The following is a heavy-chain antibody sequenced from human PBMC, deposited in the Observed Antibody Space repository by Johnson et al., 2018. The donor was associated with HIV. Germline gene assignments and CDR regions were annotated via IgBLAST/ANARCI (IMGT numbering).Heavy chain of an antibody. J-gene: IGHJ3*02. Sequence: MQLVESGGGLVQPGRSLRLSCAASGFTFDDYAIHWVRQAPGKGLEWVSGIGIAGDTYYIDSVKGRFTISRENAKKSLYLQMNNLRAGDTAVYYCVRGIVVRLGAFDIWGQGTTVTVSS. CDR3: VRGIVVRLGAFDI. V-gene: IGHV3-13*01. CDR1: GFTFDDYA. CDR2: IGIAGDT. D-gene: IGHD3-22*01.